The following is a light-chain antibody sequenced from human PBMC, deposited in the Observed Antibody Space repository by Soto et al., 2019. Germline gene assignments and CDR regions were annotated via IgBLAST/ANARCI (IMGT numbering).Light chain of an antibody. CDR3: QQYGSSLT. CDR2: GAS. CDR1: QSVSSSSY. J-gene: IGKJ4*01. V-gene: IGKV3-20*01. Sequence: EIVLTQSPGTLSLSPGERATLSCRASQSVSSSSYLAWYQQKPGQAPRLLIYGASSRATGIPDRFSGSGSGTAFTLTISRLEPEDFAVYYWQQYGSSLTFGRVTKVEIK.